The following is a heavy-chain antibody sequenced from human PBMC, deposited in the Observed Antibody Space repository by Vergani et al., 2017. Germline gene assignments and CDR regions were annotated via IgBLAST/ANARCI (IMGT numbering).Heavy chain of an antibody. CDR1: GGSISSYY. Sequence: QVQLQESGPGLVKPSETLSLTCTVSGGSISSYYWSWIRQPPGKGLEWIGYIYYSGSTNYNPFLKSRVTISVDTSKNQFSLKLSSVTAADTAVYYWARGRPGGLAFDIWGQGTMVTVSS. V-gene: IGHV4-59*01. CDR2: IYYSGST. J-gene: IGHJ3*02. CDR3: ARGRPGGLAFDI.